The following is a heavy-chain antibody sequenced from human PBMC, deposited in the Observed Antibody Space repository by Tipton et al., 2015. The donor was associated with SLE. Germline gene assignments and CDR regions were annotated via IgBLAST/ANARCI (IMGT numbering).Heavy chain of an antibody. J-gene: IGHJ4*02. D-gene: IGHD2-8*02. Sequence: SLRLSCAASGFTFSDHYMDWVRQAPGKGLEWVGRTRNKANSYTTEYAASVKGRFTISRDDSKNSLYLQMNSLKTEDTAVYYCARRGYCTGGVCYKEENGGQGTLVTVYS. CDR2: TRNKANSYTT. CDR3: ARRGYCTGGVCYKEEN. V-gene: IGHV3-72*01. CDR1: GFTFSDHY.